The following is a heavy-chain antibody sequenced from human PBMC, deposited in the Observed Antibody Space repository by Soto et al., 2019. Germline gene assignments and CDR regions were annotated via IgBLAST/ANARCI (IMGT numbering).Heavy chain of an antibody. CDR3: ARRLSYYYDSSGYYYRTYFDY. D-gene: IGHD3-22*01. CDR2: IYYSGST. CDR1: GGSISSSSYY. Sequence: SETLSLTCTVSGGSISSSSYYWGWIRQPPGKGLEWIGSIYYSGSTYYNPSLKSRVTISVDTSKNQFSLKLSSVTAADTAVYYCARRLSYYYDSSGYYYRTYFDYWGQGTLVTVSS. J-gene: IGHJ4*02. V-gene: IGHV4-39*01.